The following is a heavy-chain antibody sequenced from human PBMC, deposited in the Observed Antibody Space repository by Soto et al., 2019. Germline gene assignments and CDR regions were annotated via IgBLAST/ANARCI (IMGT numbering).Heavy chain of an antibody. Sequence: GESLKISCKGSGYSFSGYWIGWVRQMPGKGLEWMGLIYPGDSDTRYSPSFQGQVTISADKSITTAYLQRSSLKASDTAMYYCARAIHSDAGVYYYAMDVWGQGTTVTGSS. D-gene: IGHD2-21*01. CDR1: GYSFSGYW. V-gene: IGHV5-51*01. CDR3: ARAIHSDAGVYYYAMDV. J-gene: IGHJ6*02. CDR2: IYPGDSDT.